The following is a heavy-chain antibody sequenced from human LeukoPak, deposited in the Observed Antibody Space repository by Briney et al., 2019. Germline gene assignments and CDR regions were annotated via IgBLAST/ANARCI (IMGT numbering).Heavy chain of an antibody. CDR3: ARAAGAAGGQYFDY. CDR2: IYTNGDT. D-gene: IGHD6-13*01. V-gene: IGHV4-4*07. J-gene: IGHJ4*02. CDR1: GGSISGYY. Sequence: SVTLSLTCTVSGGSISGYYWSWIRQPAGQGLEWIRRIYTNGDTKFNPSLKSRVTMSVDTSKNQLSLKLRPVTAADTAVYYCARAAGAAGGQYFDYWGQGTLATVSS.